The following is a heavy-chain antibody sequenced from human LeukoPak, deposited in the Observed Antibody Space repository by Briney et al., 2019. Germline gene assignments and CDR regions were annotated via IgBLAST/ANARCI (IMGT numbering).Heavy chain of an antibody. CDR2: ISGSGGST. D-gene: IGHD6-6*01. CDR1: GFTFSSYA. V-gene: IGHV3-23*01. CDR3: AKDHGVSRYSSSSICVY. Sequence: AGGSLRLSCAASGFTFSSYAMSWVRQAPGKGLEWVSAISGSGGSTYYADSVKGRFTISRDNSKNTLYLQMNSLRAEDTAVYYCAKDHGVSRYSSSSICVYWGQGTLVTVSS. J-gene: IGHJ4*02.